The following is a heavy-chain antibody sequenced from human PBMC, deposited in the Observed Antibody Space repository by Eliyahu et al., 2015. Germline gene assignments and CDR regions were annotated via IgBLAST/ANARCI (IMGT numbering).Heavy chain of an antibody. CDR2: IKQDGSEK. Sequence: EVQLVESGGGLVQPGGSLRLSCXASXFTXXXYWXNWVRQAPGKGVEWVANIKQDGSEKFYVDSVKGRFAISRDNTKNSLYLQMNSLRAEDTAVYYCARGGYDSWSAYSLDYWGQGTLLTVSS. J-gene: IGHJ4*02. CDR3: ARGGYDSWSAYSLDY. CDR1: XFTXXXYW. D-gene: IGHD3-3*01. V-gene: IGHV3-7*05.